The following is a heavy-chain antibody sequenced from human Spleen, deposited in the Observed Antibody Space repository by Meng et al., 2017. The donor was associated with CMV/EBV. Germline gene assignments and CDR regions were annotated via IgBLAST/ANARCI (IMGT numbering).Heavy chain of an antibody. V-gene: IGHV3-7*01. Sequence: GESLKISCAASEFTFSSYWMSWVRQAPGKGLEWVANIKQDGSEKYYVDSVKGRFTVSRDNAKNLLYLQMNSLRVEDTAVYYCARDRFCSTSSCNPGRYYYGMDVWGQGTTVTVSS. D-gene: IGHD2-2*01. J-gene: IGHJ6*02. CDR1: EFTFSSYW. CDR3: ARDRFCSTSSCNPGRYYYGMDV. CDR2: IKQDGSEK.